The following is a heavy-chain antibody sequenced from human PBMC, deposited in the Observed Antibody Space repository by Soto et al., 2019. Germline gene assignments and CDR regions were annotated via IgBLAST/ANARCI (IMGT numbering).Heavy chain of an antibody. CDR2: INNVGYI. J-gene: IGHJ6*02. CDR3: PKMIIGSNLYKYGMDV. D-gene: IGHD3-16*01. CDR1: GFTFSNYA. V-gene: IGHV3-23*01. Sequence: EMQLLESGGGLVQPGGSLRLSCTASGFTFSNYAMTWVRQAPGKGLNWVSTINNVGYIYDADSVKGRFTISRDDARTTRYLQTNSLRFESTAICYCPKMIIGSNLYKYGMDVWGQGTTVIVSS.